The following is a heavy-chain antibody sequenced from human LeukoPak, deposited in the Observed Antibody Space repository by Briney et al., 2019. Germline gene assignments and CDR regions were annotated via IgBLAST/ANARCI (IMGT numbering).Heavy chain of an antibody. V-gene: IGHV3-73*01. CDR3: TRLNGYGDYFDY. D-gene: IGHD5-18*01. Sequence: PGGSLRLSCAASGFTFSGSAMHWVRQASGKGLEWVGRIRSKANSYATAYAASVKGRSTISRDDSKNTAYLQMNSLKTEDTAVYYCTRLNGYGDYFDYWGQGTLVTVSS. J-gene: IGHJ4*02. CDR2: IRSKANSYAT. CDR1: GFTFSGSA.